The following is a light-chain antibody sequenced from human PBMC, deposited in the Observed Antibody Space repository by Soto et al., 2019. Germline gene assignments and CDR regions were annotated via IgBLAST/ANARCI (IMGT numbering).Light chain of an antibody. CDR2: GGS. J-gene: IGKJ5*01. CDR3: QQYCTSPLT. V-gene: IGKV3-20*01. Sequence: EIVLTQSPGTLALSPGERATLSCRASQSVGSSYLAWYQHKPVQAPRLLIHGGSSRATGVADRFSGSGSGTDFTLTISRLEPEDFSFYFCQQYCTSPLTFGHVPRLDI. CDR1: QSVGSSY.